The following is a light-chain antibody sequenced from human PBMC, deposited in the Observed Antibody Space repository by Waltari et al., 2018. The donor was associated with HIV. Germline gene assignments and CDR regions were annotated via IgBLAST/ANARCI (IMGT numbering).Light chain of an antibody. V-gene: IGKV1-39*01. CDR2: ATS. Sequence: DIQMTQSPSYLSASVGARVTITCRASQTIKSFLNWYQQKPGKAPNLLIYATSTLHGGVPSRFTGSGSGTAFTLTISSLRPEDFATYYCQQSYNTPYTFGQGTKLEIK. J-gene: IGKJ2*01. CDR1: QTIKSF. CDR3: QQSYNTPYT.